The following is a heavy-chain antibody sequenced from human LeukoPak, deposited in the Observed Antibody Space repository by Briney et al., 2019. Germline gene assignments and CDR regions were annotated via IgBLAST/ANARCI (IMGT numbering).Heavy chain of an antibody. V-gene: IGHV3-9*03. D-gene: IGHD3-22*01. CDR2: ISWNSGSI. CDR1: GFTFDDYA. CDR3: ARSYDSSGYYGAFDI. J-gene: IGHJ3*02. Sequence: PGGSLRLSCAASGFTFDDYAMHWARQAPGKGLEWVSGISWNSGSIGYADSVKGRFTISRDNAKNSLYLQMNSLRAEDMALYYCARSYDSSGYYGAFDIWGQGTMVTVSS.